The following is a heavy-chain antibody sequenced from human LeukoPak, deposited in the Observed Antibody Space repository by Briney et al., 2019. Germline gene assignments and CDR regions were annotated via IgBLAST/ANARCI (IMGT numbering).Heavy chain of an antibody. CDR1: GYTLTELS. CDR3: ATARFGTNWFDA. J-gene: IGHJ5*01. D-gene: IGHD3-16*01. CDR2: FDPEDGET. Sequence: ASVKLSCTVSGYTLTELSMHWVRQAPGKGLEWMGGFDPEDGETIYAQKFQGRVTMTEDTSTDTAYMELSSLRSEDTAVYYCATARFGTNWFDAWGQGTLVTVSS. V-gene: IGHV1-24*01.